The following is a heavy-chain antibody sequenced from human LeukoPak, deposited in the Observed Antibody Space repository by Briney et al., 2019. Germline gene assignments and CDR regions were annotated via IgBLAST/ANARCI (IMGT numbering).Heavy chain of an antibody. CDR3: ARANPRYSSSWYGRKYGMDV. V-gene: IGHV4-61*01. Sequence: SETLSLTCTVSGGSVSSGSYYWSWIRQPPGKGLEWIGYIHYSGSTNYNPSLKSRVTISVDTSKNQFSLKLSSVTAADTAVYYCARANPRYSSSWYGRKYGMDVWGKGTTVTVSS. D-gene: IGHD6-13*01. J-gene: IGHJ6*04. CDR2: IHYSGST. CDR1: GGSVSSGSYY.